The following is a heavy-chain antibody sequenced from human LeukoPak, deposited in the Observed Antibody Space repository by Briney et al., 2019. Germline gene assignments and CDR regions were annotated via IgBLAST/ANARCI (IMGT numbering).Heavy chain of an antibody. J-gene: IGHJ3*02. D-gene: IGHD2-15*01. CDR2: IIPIFGIA. CDR3: ARTNKPYCSGGSCYDLIDAFDI. Sequence: SVKVSCKASGGTSSSYAISWVRQAPGQGLEWMGRIIPIFGIANYAQKFQGRVTITADKSTSAAYMELSSLRSEDTAVYYCARTNKPYCSGGSCYDLIDAFDIWGQGTMVTVSS. CDR1: GGTSSSYA. V-gene: IGHV1-69*04.